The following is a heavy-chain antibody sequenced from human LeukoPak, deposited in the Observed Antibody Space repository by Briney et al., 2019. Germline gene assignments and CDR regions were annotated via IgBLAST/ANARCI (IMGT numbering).Heavy chain of an antibody. CDR2: ISWNSGSI. J-gene: IGHJ6*02. D-gene: IGHD3-10*01. CDR3: ARGIIPRGMDV. V-gene: IGHV3-9*01. CDR1: GFTFDDYA. Sequence: PGGSLRLSCAASGFTFDDYAMHWVRQAPGKGLEWVSGISWNSGSIGYADSVKGRFTISRDNAKNSLFLQMNSLRAEDTAMYYCARGIIPRGMDVWGQGTTVIVSS.